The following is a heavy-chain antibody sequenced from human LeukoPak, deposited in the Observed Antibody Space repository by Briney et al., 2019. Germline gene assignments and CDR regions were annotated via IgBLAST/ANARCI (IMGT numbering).Heavy chain of an antibody. J-gene: IGHJ4*02. V-gene: IGHV1-2*02. CDR3: ARELSVAGENAFEY. CDR2: INPNSGGT. D-gene: IGHD6-19*01. CDR1: GYTFPGYY. Sequence: EASVNVSCKASGYTFPGYYMHWVRQAPGQGLEWMGWINPNSGGTNYAQKLQGRVTMTRDTSIRTAHMELSRLRSDGTAVYYCARELSVAGENAFEYWGQGTLVTVSS.